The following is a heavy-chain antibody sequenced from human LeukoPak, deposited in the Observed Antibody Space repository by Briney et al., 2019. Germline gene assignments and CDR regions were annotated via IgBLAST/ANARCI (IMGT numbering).Heavy chain of an antibody. Sequence: GGSLRLSRAASGFTFRTYWMSWVRQAPGKGLEWVANIHPDGIEKYHVDSVKGRFTIFRDNARNLLYLQMSSLRADDTAVYYCSRGDDFSGDSWGQGTLVTVSS. CDR2: IHPDGIEK. D-gene: IGHD2-21*02. CDR3: SRGDDFSGDS. J-gene: IGHJ5*01. CDR1: GFTFRTYW. V-gene: IGHV3-7*04.